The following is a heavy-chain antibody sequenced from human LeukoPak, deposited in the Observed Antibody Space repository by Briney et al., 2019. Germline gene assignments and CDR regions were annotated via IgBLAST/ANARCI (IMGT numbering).Heavy chain of an antibody. Sequence: GGSLRRSCAASGFTFCDYYMSWIRQAPGKGLEGFSYISSSGSTIYYEDSVKGRFTISTANTKYSLYLQMNSMRAEDTAVSSCARGLGYCSGGSCRPPCDYWGEGTLVTVSS. CDR2: ISSSGSTI. D-gene: IGHD2-15*01. V-gene: IGHV3-11*04. CDR3: ARGLGYCSGGSCRPPCDY. J-gene: IGHJ4*02. CDR1: GFTFCDYY.